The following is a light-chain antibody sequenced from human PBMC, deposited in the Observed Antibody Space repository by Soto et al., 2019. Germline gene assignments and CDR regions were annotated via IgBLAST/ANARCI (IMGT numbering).Light chain of an antibody. V-gene: IGKV1-5*01. CDR2: DAS. J-gene: IGKJ1*01. CDR1: QSISSW. Sequence: DIQMTQSPSTLSASVGDRVTITCRASQSISSWLAWYQQKPGKAPKLLIYDASSLESGVPSRFSGSGSGTEFTLTISSLQPEDFATYYCQQYNIYWSFGQGTKVEIK. CDR3: QQYNIYWS.